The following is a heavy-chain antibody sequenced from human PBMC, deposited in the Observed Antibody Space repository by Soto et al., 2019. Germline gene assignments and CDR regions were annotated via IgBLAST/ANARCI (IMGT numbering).Heavy chain of an antibody. Sequence: PGGSLRLSCSASGFTFSSYAMHWVRQAPGKGLEYVSAISSNGGSTYYADSVKGRFTISRDNSKNTLYLQMSSLRAEDTAVYYCVKAIPIAVAEGVEKFDYWGQGTLVTAPQ. D-gene: IGHD6-19*01. CDR1: GFTFSSYA. J-gene: IGHJ4*02. V-gene: IGHV3-64D*08. CDR3: VKAIPIAVAEGVEKFDY. CDR2: ISSNGGST.